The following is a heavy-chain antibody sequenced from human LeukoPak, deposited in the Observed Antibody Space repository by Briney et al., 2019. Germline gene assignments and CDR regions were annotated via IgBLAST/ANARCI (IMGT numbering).Heavy chain of an antibody. D-gene: IGHD6-19*01. CDR1: GFTVSSNY. V-gene: IGHV3-66*01. CDR2: IYNGGST. J-gene: IGHJ4*02. CDR3: ARASQWLAFDY. Sequence: GGSLRLSCAASGFTVSSNYMSWVHQAPGKGLEWVSVIYNGGSTKYADSVKGRFTISRDNSGNTLYLQMNSLRDEDTAVYFCARASQWLAFDYWGQGTLVTVSS.